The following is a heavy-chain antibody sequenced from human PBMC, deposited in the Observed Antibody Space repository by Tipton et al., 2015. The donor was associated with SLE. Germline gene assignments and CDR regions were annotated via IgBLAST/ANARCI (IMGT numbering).Heavy chain of an antibody. CDR2: IYYSGRA. D-gene: IGHD5-12*01. J-gene: IGHJ6*03. V-gene: IGHV4-30-2*01. CDR3: ARCGDGYDGAGYHYPHYMAV. Sequence: TLSLTCDVSGGSITSGGYSWSWIRQPPGKGLEWIGYIYYSGRASYSPPLRSRVTMSVDRSKNHFSLELRSVTAADTAVYYCARCGDGYDGAGYHYPHYMAVWGKGTTVIVSS. CDR1: GGSITSGGYS.